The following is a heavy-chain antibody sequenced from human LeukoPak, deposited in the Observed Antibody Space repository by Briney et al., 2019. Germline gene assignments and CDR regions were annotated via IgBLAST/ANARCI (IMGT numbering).Heavy chain of an antibody. J-gene: IGHJ4*02. CDR2: IYYSGST. V-gene: IGHV4-59*12. Sequence: PSETLSLTCTVSGGSISSYYWSWIRQPPGKGLEWIGYIYYSGSTNYNPSLKSRVTISVDTSKNQFSLKLSSVTAADTAVYYCARGRFRTYYYDSSGYYYWGQGTLVTVSS. CDR3: ARGRFRTYYYDSSGYYY. CDR1: GGSISSYY. D-gene: IGHD3-22*01.